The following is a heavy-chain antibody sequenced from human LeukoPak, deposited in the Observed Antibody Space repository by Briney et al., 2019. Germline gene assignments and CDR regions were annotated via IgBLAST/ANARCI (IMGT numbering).Heavy chain of an antibody. CDR1: GGTFSSYA. CDR2: IIPIFGTA. Sequence: SVKVSCKASGGTFSSYAISWVRQAPGQGLEWMGRIIPIFGTANYAQKFQGRVTITTDESTSTAYMELSSLRSEDTAVYYCARDTTMVRDLRYMDVWGKGTTVTVSS. V-gene: IGHV1-69*05. J-gene: IGHJ6*03. D-gene: IGHD3-10*01. CDR3: ARDTTMVRDLRYMDV.